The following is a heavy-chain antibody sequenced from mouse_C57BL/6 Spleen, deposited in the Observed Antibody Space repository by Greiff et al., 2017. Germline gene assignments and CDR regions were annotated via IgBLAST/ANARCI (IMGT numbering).Heavy chain of an antibody. Sequence: VQLQQSGPELVKPGASVKISCKASGYTFTHYYMNWVKQSHGKSLEWIGDINPNNGGTSYNQKFKGKATLTVDKSSSTAYMELRSLTSEDSAVYYCAVYYYGSSYDYFDYWGQGTTLTVSS. CDR1: GYTFTHYY. J-gene: IGHJ2*01. D-gene: IGHD1-1*01. V-gene: IGHV1-26*01. CDR3: AVYYYGSSYDYFDY. CDR2: INPNNGGT.